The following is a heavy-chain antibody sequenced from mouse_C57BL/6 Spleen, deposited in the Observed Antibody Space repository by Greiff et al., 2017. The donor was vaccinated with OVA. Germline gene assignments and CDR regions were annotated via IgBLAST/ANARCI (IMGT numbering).Heavy chain of an antibody. J-gene: IGHJ3*01. D-gene: IGHD3-2*02. CDR1: GYTFTSYW. V-gene: IGHV1-50*01. CDR3: ARETAQEAY. CDR2: IDPSDSYT. Sequence: QVQLQQSGAELVKPGASVKLSCKASGYTFTSYWMQWVKQRPGQGLEWIGEIDPSDSYTNYNQKFKGKATLTVDTSSSTAYMQLSSLTSEDSAVYYCARETAQEAYWGQGTLVTVSA.